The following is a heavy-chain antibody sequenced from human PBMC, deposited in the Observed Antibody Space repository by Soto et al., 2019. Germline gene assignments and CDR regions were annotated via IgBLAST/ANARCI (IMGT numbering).Heavy chain of an antibody. D-gene: IGHD5-12*01. CDR2: IYNSGST. CDR1: GGSISSGDYY. CDR3: ARAPRRDGYNWFEY. V-gene: IGHV4-30-4*01. J-gene: IGHJ4*02. Sequence: SETLSLTCTVSGGSISSGDYYWSWVRQPPGKGLEWIGYIYNSGSTYYNPSLKSRLTISIDTSKNQFSLKLSTVTVADTAVYYCARAPRRDGYNWFEYWGQGTLVTV.